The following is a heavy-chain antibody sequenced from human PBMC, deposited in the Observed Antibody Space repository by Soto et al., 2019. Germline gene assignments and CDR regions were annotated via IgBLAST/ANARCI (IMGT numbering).Heavy chain of an antibody. CDR1: GGSISSSSYY. CDR3: ATLWFGESPY. CDR2: IYYSGST. V-gene: IGHV4-39*01. J-gene: IGHJ4*02. Sequence: QLQLQESGPGLVKPSETLSLTCTVSGGSISSSSYYWGWIRQPPGKGLEWIGSIYYSGSTYYNPSLRSRVTISVDTSKNQFSLKLSSVTAADTAVYYCATLWFGESPYWGQGTLVTVSS. D-gene: IGHD3-10*01.